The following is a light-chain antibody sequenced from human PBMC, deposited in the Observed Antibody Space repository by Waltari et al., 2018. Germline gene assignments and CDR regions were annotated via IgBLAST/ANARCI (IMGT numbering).Light chain of an antibody. CDR2: RNT. J-gene: IGLJ3*02. CDR1: NSNIRSNY. V-gene: IGLV1-47*01. Sequence: QSVLIQPPSASETPGQRVTISCSGSNSNIRSNYECWYQHLPGTAPELLIYRNTTRPSGVPDRFSGSKSDTSASRAISGLRSEDEADYYCAAWDDSLRAWVFGGGTKLTVL. CDR3: AAWDDSLRAWV.